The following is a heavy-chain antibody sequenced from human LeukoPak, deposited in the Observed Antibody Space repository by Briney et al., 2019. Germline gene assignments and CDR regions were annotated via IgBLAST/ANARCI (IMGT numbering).Heavy chain of an antibody. CDR2: IYHSGST. J-gene: IGHJ4*02. V-gene: IGHV4-30-2*01. Sequence: PSQTLSLTCTVSGGSISSGGYYWSWIRQPPGKGLEWIGYIYHSGSTYYNPSLKSRVTISVDRSKNQFSLKLSSVTAADTAVYYCARGLRLSFGYWGQGTLVTVSS. CDR3: ARGLRLSFGY. CDR1: GGSISSGGYY. D-gene: IGHD5-12*01.